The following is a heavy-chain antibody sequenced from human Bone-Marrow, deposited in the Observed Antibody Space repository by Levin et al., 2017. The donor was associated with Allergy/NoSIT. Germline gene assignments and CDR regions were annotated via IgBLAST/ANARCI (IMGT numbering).Heavy chain of an antibody. CDR2: ISSYSGSTI. CDR3: AREGPCSGGSCFDY. Sequence: PGGSLRLSCAASGFRFSDYYMSWIRQAPGKGLEWVSSISSYSGSTIFYGDSVKGRFTISRDNAKNSLYLQMNSLRVEDTAVYYCAREGPCSGGSCFDYWGQGTLVTFSP. V-gene: IGHV3-11*01. J-gene: IGHJ4*02. CDR1: GFRFSDYY. D-gene: IGHD2-15*01.